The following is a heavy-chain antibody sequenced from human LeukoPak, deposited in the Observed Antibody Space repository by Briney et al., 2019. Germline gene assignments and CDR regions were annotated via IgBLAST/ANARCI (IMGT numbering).Heavy chain of an antibody. J-gene: IGHJ6*02. D-gene: IGHD6-19*01. CDR3: ARGGKWLPRGGMDV. CDR1: GFTFDDYA. V-gene: IGHV3-9*01. CDR2: ISWNRGNI. Sequence: GGSLRLSCAASGFTFDDYAMHWVRQAPGKGLEWVSGISWNRGNIGYADSVKGRFTISRDNAKNSLYLQMNSLRAEDTAVYYCARGGKWLPRGGMDVWGQGTTVTVSS.